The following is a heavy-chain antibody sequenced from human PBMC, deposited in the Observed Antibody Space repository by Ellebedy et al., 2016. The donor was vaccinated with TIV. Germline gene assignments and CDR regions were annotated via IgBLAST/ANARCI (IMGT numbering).Heavy chain of an antibody. J-gene: IGHJ1*01. CDR1: GGSIISYY. Sequence: MPSETLSLTCTVSGGSIISYYWTWIRQPAGKGLEWIGRIYTSGSTNYNPSLKSRVTMSLDTSKNQFSLRLNSVTAADTAVYYCARDKGNDILTMYFQHWGQGTLVTVSS. CDR3: ARDKGNDILTMYFQH. CDR2: IYTSGST. D-gene: IGHD3-9*01. V-gene: IGHV4-4*07.